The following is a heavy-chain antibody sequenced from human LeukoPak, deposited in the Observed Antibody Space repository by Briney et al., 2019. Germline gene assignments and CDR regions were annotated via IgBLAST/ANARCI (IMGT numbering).Heavy chain of an antibody. CDR1: GFTFSSYA. D-gene: IGHD6-19*01. J-gene: IGHJ4*02. Sequence: GGSLRLSCEASGFTFSSYAMHWVRQAPGKGLEWVAVVSYDGSNEYYAESVEGRFSISRDNSKNTLYLQMNSLRAEDTAVYYCAKGYSSGWAPFDYWGQGTLVTVSS. CDR3: AKGYSSGWAPFDY. CDR2: VSYDGSNE. V-gene: IGHV3-30-3*01.